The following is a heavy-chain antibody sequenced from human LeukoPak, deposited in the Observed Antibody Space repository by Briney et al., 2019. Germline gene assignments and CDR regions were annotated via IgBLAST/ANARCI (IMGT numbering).Heavy chain of an antibody. CDR2: IIAYNGNT. CDR1: GYTFTSYG. D-gene: IGHD3-16*01. CDR3: ARGLWDDRPKYNWFDP. V-gene: IGHV1-18*01. Sequence: GASVKVSCKASGYTFTSYGISWVRQAPGQGLEWMGWIIAYNGNTNYAQKLQGRVTMTTDTSTSTAYMELRSLRSDDTAVYYCARGLWDDRPKYNWFDPWGQGTLVTVSS. J-gene: IGHJ5*02.